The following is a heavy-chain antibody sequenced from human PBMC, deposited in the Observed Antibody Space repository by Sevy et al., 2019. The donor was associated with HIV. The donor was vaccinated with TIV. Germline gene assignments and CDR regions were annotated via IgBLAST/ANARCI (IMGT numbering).Heavy chain of an antibody. Sequence: GGSLRLSCAASGFTFSSYSMNWVRQAPGKGLEWVSSISSSSSYIYYADSVKGRFTISRDNAKNSLYRQMNSLRAEDTAVYYCAREGGGNSGFDFWGRGTLVTVSS. CDR1: GFTFSSYS. CDR2: ISSSSSYI. CDR3: AREGGGNSGFDF. V-gene: IGHV3-21*01. J-gene: IGHJ4*02. D-gene: IGHD2-21*02.